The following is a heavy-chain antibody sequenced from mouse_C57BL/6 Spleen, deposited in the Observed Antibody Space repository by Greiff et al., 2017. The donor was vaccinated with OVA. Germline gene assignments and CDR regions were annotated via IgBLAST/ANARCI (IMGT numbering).Heavy chain of an antibody. D-gene: IGHD2-4*01. CDR3: ARGSMRYGYDYAAAWFAY. CDR2: IYPSDSET. J-gene: IGHJ3*01. CDR1: GYTFTSYW. V-gene: IGHV1-61*01. Sequence: QVQLQQPGAELVRPGSSVKLSCKASGYTFTSYWMDWVKQRPGQGLEWIGNIYPSDSETHYNQKFKDKATLTVDKSSSTAYMQLSSLTSEDSAVYYCARGSMRYGYDYAAAWFAYWGQGTLVTVSA.